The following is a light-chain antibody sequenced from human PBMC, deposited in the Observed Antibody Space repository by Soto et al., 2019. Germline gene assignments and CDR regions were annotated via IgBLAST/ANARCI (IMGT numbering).Light chain of an antibody. CDR2: AAS. Sequence: DIQMTQSPSSLSASVGDRVTITCRAIKSISSYLNWYQQKPGKAPKLLLYAASSLQSGVPSRFSGSGSGTDFTLTISSLQPEDFATYYCQQSYSTPRLTFGGGTKVEIK. CDR1: KSISSY. J-gene: IGKJ4*01. CDR3: QQSYSTPRLT. V-gene: IGKV1-39*01.